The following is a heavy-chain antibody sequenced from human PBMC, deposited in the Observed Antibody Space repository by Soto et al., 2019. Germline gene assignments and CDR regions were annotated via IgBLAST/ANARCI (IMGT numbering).Heavy chain of an antibody. CDR2: IYYSGST. CDR1: GGSISSYY. D-gene: IGHD2-15*01. V-gene: IGHV4-59*08. J-gene: IGHJ4*02. Sequence: QVQPQESGPGLVKPSETLSLTCTVSGGSISSYYWSWIRQPPGKGLEWIGYIYYSGSTNYNPSLKSRVTISVDTSKNQFSLKLSSVTAADTAVYYCARRWGRNFDYWGQGTLVTVSS. CDR3: ARRWGRNFDY.